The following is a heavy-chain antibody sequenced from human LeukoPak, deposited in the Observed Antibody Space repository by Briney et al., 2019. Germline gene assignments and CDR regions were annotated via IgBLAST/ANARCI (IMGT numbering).Heavy chain of an antibody. CDR3: ARDNSYSDSSWWFDP. CDR1: GYTFTGYA. D-gene: IGHD1-26*01. Sequence: ASVKVSCKASGYTFTGYAMHWVRQAPGQRLEWMGWINAGNGNTKYSQRFQGRVTITRDTSASTAYMELSSLRSEDTAVYYCARDNSYSDSSWWFDPWGQGTLVTVSS. V-gene: IGHV1-3*01. CDR2: INAGNGNT. J-gene: IGHJ5*02.